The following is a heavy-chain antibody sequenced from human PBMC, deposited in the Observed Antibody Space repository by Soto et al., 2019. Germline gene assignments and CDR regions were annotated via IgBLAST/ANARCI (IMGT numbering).Heavy chain of an antibody. CDR1: GARFGSYA. Sequence: LCCAACGARFGSYAMHWVRQSPGKGLEWVAVISYDGSNKYYADSVKGRFTISRDNSKNTLYLQMNSLRAEDTAVYYCARGRWFEESWSYYTDLAYRGQGTPVTVSS. V-gene: IGHV3-30-3*01. J-gene: IGHJ4*02. CDR3: ARGRWFEESWSYYTDLAY. CDR2: ISYDGSNK. D-gene: IGHD3-10*01.